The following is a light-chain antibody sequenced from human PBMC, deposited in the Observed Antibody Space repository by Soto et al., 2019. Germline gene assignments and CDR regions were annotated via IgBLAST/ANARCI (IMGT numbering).Light chain of an antibody. J-gene: IGKJ1*01. CDR1: QSISSW. CDR2: KAS. V-gene: IGKV1-5*03. Sequence: DIQMTQSPSTLSASVGDRVTITCRASQSISSWLAWYQQKPGQAPKLLIYKASSLESGVPSRFSGSGSGTEFTLTISSLQPDDLSTYYCQQYNSYSETFGQGTKVEIK. CDR3: QQYNSYSET.